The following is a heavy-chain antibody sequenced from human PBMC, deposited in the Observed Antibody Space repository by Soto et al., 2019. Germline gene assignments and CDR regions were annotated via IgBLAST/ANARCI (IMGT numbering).Heavy chain of an antibody. CDR3: AANWNFGLNF. D-gene: IGHD1-1*01. CDR1: GFDFSDFH. J-gene: IGHJ4*02. V-gene: IGHV3-11*03. CDR2: ISSSLGHT. Sequence: GGSLRLSCVASGFDFSDFHISWVRQAPGKGLEWISYISSSLGHTDYAESVKGRFTISRDNAKSSVFLEMSDLRSDDTAVYYCAANWNFGLNFWGQGTLVTGSS.